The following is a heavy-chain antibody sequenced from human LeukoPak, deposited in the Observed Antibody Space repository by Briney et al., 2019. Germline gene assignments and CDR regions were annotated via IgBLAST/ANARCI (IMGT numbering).Heavy chain of an antibody. CDR1: GGSISTYY. Sequence: PSETLSLTCTVSGGSISTYYWSWIRQPPGKGLEWIGYIYYTGSTNYNPSLKSRVTISVDTSKNQFSLKLSSVTAADTAVYYCATSPSGGCGGDCSSNWFDSWGQGTLVTVSS. V-gene: IGHV4-59*08. J-gene: IGHJ5*01. CDR2: IYYTGST. CDR3: ATSPSGGCGGDCSSNWFDS. D-gene: IGHD2-21*02.